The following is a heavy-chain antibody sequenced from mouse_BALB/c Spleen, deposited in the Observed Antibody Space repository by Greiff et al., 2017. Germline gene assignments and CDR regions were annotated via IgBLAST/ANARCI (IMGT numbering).Heavy chain of an antibody. CDR2: INSNGGSI. CDR1: GFTFSSYG. V-gene: IGHV5-6-3*01. D-gene: IGHD3-3*01. J-gene: IGHJ3*01. CDR3: ARDGDPFDY. Sequence: DVMLVESGGGLVQPGGSLKLSCAASGFTFSSYGMAWVRQTPDKRLELVANINSNGGSIYYPDSVKGRFTISRDNAKNTLYLQMSSLKSEDTAMYYCARDGDPFDYWGQGTLVTVSA.